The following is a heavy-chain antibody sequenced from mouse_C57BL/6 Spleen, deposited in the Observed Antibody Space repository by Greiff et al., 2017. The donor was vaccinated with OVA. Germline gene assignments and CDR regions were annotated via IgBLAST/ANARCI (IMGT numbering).Heavy chain of an antibody. J-gene: IGHJ4*01. D-gene: IGHD1-1*01. CDR2: IYPRSGNT. CDR3: ARGMIYYYGSSPYYYAMDY. V-gene: IGHV1-81*01. Sequence: QVQLQQSGAELARPGASVKLSCKASGYTFTSYGISWVKQRTGQGLEWIGEIYPRSGNTYYNEKFKGKATLTADKSSSTAYMELRSLTSEDSAVYFCARGMIYYYGSSPYYYAMDYWGQGTSVTVSS. CDR1: GYTFTSYG.